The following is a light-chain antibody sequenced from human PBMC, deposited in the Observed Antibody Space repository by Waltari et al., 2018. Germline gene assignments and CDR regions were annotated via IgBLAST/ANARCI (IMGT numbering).Light chain of an antibody. J-gene: IGLJ1*01. CDR2: DVN. Sequence: SALTQPRPVSGSPGQSVPISCTGRNPDIVPYNYLSWSQQHPGRAPKLMIYDVNKRPSGVPRRFSGSKSGNTASLTISGLQAEDETDYYCSSYAGGSLFVFGDGTKVTVL. CDR3: SSYAGGSLFV. V-gene: IGLV2-11*01. CDR1: NPDIVPYNY.